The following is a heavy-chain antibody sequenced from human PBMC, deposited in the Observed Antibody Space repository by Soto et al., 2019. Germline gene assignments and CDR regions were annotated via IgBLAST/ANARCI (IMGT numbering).Heavy chain of an antibody. CDR1: GFTFSSYG. CDR3: ARTFGSGNYYYYFYLDV. D-gene: IGHD3-10*01. J-gene: IGHJ6*03. Sequence: QVQLVESGGGVVQPGRSLRLSCAASGFTFSSYGMHWVRQASGKGLEWVAVIWYDGSNKYYADSVKGRFTISRDNSKNTLYLPMNSPRAEDTAVYYCARTFGSGNYYYYFYLDVWGKGTTVTVSS. CDR2: IWYDGSNK. V-gene: IGHV3-33*01.